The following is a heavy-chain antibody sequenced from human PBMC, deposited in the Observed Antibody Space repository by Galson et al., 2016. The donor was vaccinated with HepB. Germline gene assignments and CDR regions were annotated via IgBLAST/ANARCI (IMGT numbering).Heavy chain of an antibody. Sequence: SLRLSCAASGFNFYGYGMHWVRQAPGKGLEWVAVTWYDGSNKYYTDSVTGRFTISRDNSKNTLYLQMNSLRAEDTAVYYCARTMVRGVVKVGYYYYGLDVWGQGTTVTVSS. V-gene: IGHV3-33*01. CDR2: TWYDGSNK. J-gene: IGHJ6*02. CDR1: GFNFYGYG. D-gene: IGHD3-10*01. CDR3: ARTMVRGVVKVGYYYYGLDV.